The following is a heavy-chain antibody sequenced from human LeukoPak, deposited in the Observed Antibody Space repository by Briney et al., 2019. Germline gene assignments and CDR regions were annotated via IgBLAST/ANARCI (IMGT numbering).Heavy chain of an antibody. D-gene: IGHD1-26*01. CDR1: GYTFTGYY. Sequence: GASVKVSCKASGYTFTGYYMHWVRQAPGQGLEWMGWINPNSGGTNYAQKFQGRVTMTRDTSISTAYMELSRLRSDDTAVYYCARVRGSGSYPDDAFDIWGQGTMVTVSS. V-gene: IGHV1-2*02. CDR2: INPNSGGT. J-gene: IGHJ3*02. CDR3: ARVRGSGSYPDDAFDI.